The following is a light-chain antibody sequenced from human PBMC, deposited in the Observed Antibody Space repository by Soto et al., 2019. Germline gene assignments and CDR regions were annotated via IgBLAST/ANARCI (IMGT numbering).Light chain of an antibody. J-gene: IGKJ4*01. CDR3: QQDGGSPLVT. CDR1: QSISSGY. Sequence: ETVLTQSPGTLPLSPGERATLSCRASQSISSGYLAWYQQRPGQAPRLLISGASNRATGIPDRFSGSGSGTDFTLTIGRLEPEDFAVYYCQQDGGSPLVTFGGGTKVEIK. CDR2: GAS. V-gene: IGKV3-20*01.